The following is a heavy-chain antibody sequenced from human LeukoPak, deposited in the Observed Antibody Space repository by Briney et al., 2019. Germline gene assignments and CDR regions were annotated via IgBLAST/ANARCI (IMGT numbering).Heavy chain of an antibody. Sequence: GGSLRLSCAASGFAFSSYGMHWVRQAPGKGLEWVAAISYEGSHKYYADSVKGRFTISRDNSKNTLYLQMNSLRAEDTAVYYCAKALCSGGSCYLADYYYYMDVWGKGTTVTVSS. J-gene: IGHJ6*03. D-gene: IGHD2-15*01. CDR2: ISYEGSHK. V-gene: IGHV3-30*18. CDR1: GFAFSSYG. CDR3: AKALCSGGSCYLADYYYYMDV.